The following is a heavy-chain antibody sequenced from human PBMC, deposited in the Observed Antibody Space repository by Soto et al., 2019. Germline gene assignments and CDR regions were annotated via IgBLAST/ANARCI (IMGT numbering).Heavy chain of an antibody. CDR1: GGSISSGGYY. Sequence: SETLSLSYTVSGGSISSGGYYWSWIRQHPGKGLEWIGYMYHSGSTYYNPSLKSRVTISIDRSKNQFSLKLSSVTAADTAVYYCARVPDYWGQGILVTVSS. J-gene: IGHJ4*02. CDR3: ARVPDY. V-gene: IGHV4-30-2*01. CDR2: MYHSGST. D-gene: IGHD2-2*01.